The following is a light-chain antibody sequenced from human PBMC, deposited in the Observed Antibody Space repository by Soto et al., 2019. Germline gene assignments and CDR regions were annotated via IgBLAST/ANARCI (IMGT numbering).Light chain of an antibody. V-gene: IGKV3-20*01. CDR1: QSVRYS. CDR2: GAS. Sequence: DIVLTQSPGTLSLSPGDRATLSCRASQSVRYSLAWYQQKPGQAPRLLIHGASTRDTGIPDRFSGSGSGTDFTLTISRLEPEDFAVYSCQQYVTAPWTFGQGTKVEI. CDR3: QQYVTAPWT. J-gene: IGKJ1*01.